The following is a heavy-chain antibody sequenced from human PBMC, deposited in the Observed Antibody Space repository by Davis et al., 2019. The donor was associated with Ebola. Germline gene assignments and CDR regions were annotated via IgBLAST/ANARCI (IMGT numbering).Heavy chain of an antibody. D-gene: IGHD3-10*01. V-gene: IGHV3-21*01. Sequence: GVLKISCAASGFIFSSYSMNWVRQAPGKGLEWVSSISSRSYYIYYSDSLKVRFTISRDNAKNSLYLQMNSLGDEDTAVYYCVREWFGETDWGQGTLVTVSS. J-gene: IGHJ4*02. CDR2: ISSRSYYI. CDR1: GFIFSSYS. CDR3: VREWFGETD.